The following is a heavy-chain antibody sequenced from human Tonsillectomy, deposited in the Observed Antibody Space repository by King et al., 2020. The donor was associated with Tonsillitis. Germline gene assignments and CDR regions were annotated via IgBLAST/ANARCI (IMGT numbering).Heavy chain of an antibody. CDR1: GGTFSSYA. CDR3: ARPDGIYYDSSGYYSLDY. J-gene: IGHJ4*02. D-gene: IGHD3-22*01. V-gene: IGHV1-69*01. CDR2: IIPIFGTA. Sequence: QLVQSGAEVKKPESSVKVSCKASGGTFSSYAISWVRQAPGQGLEWMGGIIPIFGTANYAQKFQGRVTITADESTSTAYMELSSLRSEDTAVYYCARPDGIYYDSSGYYSLDYWGQGTLVTVSS.